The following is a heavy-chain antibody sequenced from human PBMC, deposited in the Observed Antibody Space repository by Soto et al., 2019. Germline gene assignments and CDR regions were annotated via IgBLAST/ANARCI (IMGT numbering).Heavy chain of an antibody. D-gene: IGHD2-21*02. V-gene: IGHV4-61*01. CDR2: IYYSGST. CDR1: GGSVSTGSYY. J-gene: IGHJ4*02. Sequence: SETLSLTCTVSGGSVSTGSYYWSWMRQPPGKGLEWIGYIYYSGSTTYNPSLKSRVTISVDTSKNQFSLRLSSVTAADTAVYYCGAAPNDYYFDFWGQGSLVTVSS. CDR3: GAAPNDYYFDF.